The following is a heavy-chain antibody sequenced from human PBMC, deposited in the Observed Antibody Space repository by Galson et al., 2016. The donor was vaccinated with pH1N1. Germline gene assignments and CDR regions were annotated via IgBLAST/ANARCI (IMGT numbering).Heavy chain of an antibody. CDR1: GGTFTSYN. V-gene: IGHV1-69*13. J-gene: IGHJ4*02. D-gene: IGHD4-11*01. Sequence: SVKVSCKASGGTFTSYNIGWVRQAPGLGLEWVGGIMPIFGTGTYAQKSQGRVTITADASTSTSYMALSSLTSADTAIYYCARSRDFSFDYWGQGALVTVAS. CDR3: ARSRDFSFDY. CDR2: IMPIFGTG.